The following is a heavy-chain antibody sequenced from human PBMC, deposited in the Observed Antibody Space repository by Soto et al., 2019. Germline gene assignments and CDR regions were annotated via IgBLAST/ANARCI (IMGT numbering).Heavy chain of an antibody. J-gene: IGHJ5*02. Sequence: PGGSRILSCAASGFTFSDYYMSWIRQAPGKGLEWVSYISSSGSTIYYADSVKGRFTISRDNAKNSLYLQMNSLRAEDTAVYYCARDVDIVVVVAANGNWFDPWGQGTLVTVSS. V-gene: IGHV3-11*01. CDR1: GFTFSDYY. D-gene: IGHD2-15*01. CDR3: ARDVDIVVVVAANGNWFDP. CDR2: ISSSGSTI.